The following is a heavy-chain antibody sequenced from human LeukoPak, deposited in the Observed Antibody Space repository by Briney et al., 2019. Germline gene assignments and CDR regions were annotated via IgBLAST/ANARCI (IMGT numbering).Heavy chain of an antibody. CDR2: MSAGGNPP. V-gene: IGHV3-23*01. CDR3: GRGRATDY. J-gene: IGHJ4*02. Sequence: GGSLRLSCAASGFTFNIYTMNWVRQAPGKRLEWVSTMSAGGNPPDYADSVRGRFIISRDNSKNTLYLQMNSLRAEDTAVYYCGRGRATDYWGQGTLVTVSS. CDR1: GFTFNIYT.